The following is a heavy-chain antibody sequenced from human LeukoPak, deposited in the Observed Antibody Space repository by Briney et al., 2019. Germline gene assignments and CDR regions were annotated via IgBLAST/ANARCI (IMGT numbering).Heavy chain of an antibody. D-gene: IGHD6-13*01. CDR2: IYYSGST. CDR1: GGSISSYY. Sequence: SETLSLTCTVSGGSISSYYWSWIRQPPGKGLEWIGYIYYSGSTNYNPSLKSRVTISVDTSKNQFSLKLSSVTAADTAVYYCARVAADCWNDFDYWGQGTLVTVSS. V-gene: IGHV4-59*01. CDR3: ARVAADCWNDFDY. J-gene: IGHJ4*02.